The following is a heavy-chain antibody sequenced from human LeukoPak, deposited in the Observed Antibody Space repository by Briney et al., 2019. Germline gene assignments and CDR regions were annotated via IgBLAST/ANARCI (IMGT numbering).Heavy chain of an antibody. Sequence: SETLSLTCTVSGGSISSSSYYWSWIRQPPGKGLEWIGYIYYSGSTNYNPSLKSRVTISVDTSKNQFSLKLSSVTAADTAVYYCARSPGYYGSGSYYRVPDYWGQGTLVTVSS. CDR2: IYYSGST. CDR1: GGSISSSSYY. V-gene: IGHV4-61*01. CDR3: ARSPGYYGSGSYYRVPDY. D-gene: IGHD3-10*01. J-gene: IGHJ4*02.